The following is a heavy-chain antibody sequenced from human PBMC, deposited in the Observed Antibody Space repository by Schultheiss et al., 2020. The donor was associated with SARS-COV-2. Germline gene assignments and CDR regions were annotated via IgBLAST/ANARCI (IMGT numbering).Heavy chain of an antibody. CDR3: ARDPPYDFWSGYRGGYGMVV. CDR1: GYTFTSYG. J-gene: IGHJ6*02. CDR2: INPNSGGT. V-gene: IGHV1-2*02. Sequence: ASVKVSCKASGYTFTSYGISWMRQAPGQGLEWMGWINPNSGGTKYAQKFQGRVTVTRDTSISTAYMELSRLRYDDTAVYYCARDPPYDFWSGYRGGYGMVVWAQGATVNVSS. D-gene: IGHD3-3*01.